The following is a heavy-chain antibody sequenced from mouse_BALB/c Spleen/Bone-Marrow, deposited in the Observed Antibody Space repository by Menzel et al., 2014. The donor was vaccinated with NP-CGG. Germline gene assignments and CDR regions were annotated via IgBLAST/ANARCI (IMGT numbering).Heavy chain of an antibody. J-gene: IGHJ1*01. CDR2: IYPGDGNT. CDR1: GYVFSNSW. CDR3: ARGWDVYFDV. Sequence: QVQLQQSGPEVVKPGASVKISCKASGYVFSNSWMNWVKQRPGQGLEWIGRIYPGDGNTTYNGKFKGKATLTADKSSSTVYFQSTSLISVASAVYFCARGWDVYFDVWGAGTTVTVSS. D-gene: IGHD4-1*01. V-gene: IGHV1-82*01.